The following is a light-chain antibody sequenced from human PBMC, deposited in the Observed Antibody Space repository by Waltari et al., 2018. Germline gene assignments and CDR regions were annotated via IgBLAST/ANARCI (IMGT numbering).Light chain of an antibody. CDR1: QSVSSWY. V-gene: IGKV3-20*01. CDR2: RSS. Sequence: IVWPQSPGTLYLSPGESATVSCRASQSVSSWYLAWYQQKPGQAPRLLIYRSSNRATDIPARFSGSGSGTDFTLTISRLEPEDFAMYYCQQYGSSVYTFGQGTKLEIK. J-gene: IGKJ2*01. CDR3: QQYGSSVYT.